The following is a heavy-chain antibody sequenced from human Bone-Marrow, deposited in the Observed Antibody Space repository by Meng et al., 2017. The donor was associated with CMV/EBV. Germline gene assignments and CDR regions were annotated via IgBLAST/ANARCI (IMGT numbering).Heavy chain of an antibody. J-gene: IGHJ3*02. Sequence: SLKISCAASGFTFSSYSMNWVRQAPGKGLEWVSGISWNSGSIDYADSVKGRFTISRDNAKNSLYLQMNNLRSEDTAVYYCARSVLKYCSSTSCYTDDAFDIWGQGTMVTVSS. CDR3: ARSVLKYCSSTSCYTDDAFDI. V-gene: IGHV3-9*01. D-gene: IGHD2-2*02. CDR2: ISWNSGSI. CDR1: GFTFSSYS.